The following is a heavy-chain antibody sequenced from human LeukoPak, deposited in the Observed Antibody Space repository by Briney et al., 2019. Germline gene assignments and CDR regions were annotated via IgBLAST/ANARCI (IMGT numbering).Heavy chain of an antibody. V-gene: IGHV3-21*01. CDR2: ISSSSSYI. Sequence: GGSLRLSCAASGFTFSSYSMNWVRQAPGKGLEWVSSISSSSSYIYYADSVKGRFTISRDKAKNSLYLQMNSLRAEDTAVYYCARCIAARLKAFDIWGQGTMVTVSS. D-gene: IGHD6-6*01. CDR1: GFTFSSYS. J-gene: IGHJ3*02. CDR3: ARCIAARLKAFDI.